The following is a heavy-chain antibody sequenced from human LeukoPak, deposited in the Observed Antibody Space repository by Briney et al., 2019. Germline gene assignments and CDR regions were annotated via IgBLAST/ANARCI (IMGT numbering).Heavy chain of an antibody. Sequence: GGSLRLSCAASEFTFSTYWMSWVRQAPGKGLEWVADIKQDGSEKYYVDSVKGRFTISRQNAKDSLFLQMNSLRAEDTAVYYCARHRSGGSQDDAFDIWGQGTMVTVSS. D-gene: IGHD2-15*01. CDR2: IKQDGSEK. CDR3: ARHRSGGSQDDAFDI. J-gene: IGHJ3*02. CDR1: EFTFSTYW. V-gene: IGHV3-7*01.